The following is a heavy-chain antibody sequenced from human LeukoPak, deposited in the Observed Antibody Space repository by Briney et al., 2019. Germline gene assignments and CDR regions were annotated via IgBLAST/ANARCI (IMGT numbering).Heavy chain of an antibody. J-gene: IGHJ4*02. CDR2: INSDGSTI. CDR3: ARTGEGSCYDY. V-gene: IGHV3-74*01. Sequence: QPGGSLRLSCAASGFTFSSHWMHWVRQAPGKGLVWVSRINSDGSTINYADSVKGRVTISRDNAKNTLYLQMNSLGAEDTAVYYCARTGEGSCYDYWGQGTLVTVSS. CDR1: GFTFSSHW. D-gene: IGHD2-15*01.